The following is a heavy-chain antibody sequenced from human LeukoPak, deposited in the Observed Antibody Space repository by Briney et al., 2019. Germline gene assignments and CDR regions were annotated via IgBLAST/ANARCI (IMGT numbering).Heavy chain of an antibody. D-gene: IGHD2-8*01. CDR2: ISSSGRTI. V-gene: IGHV3-11*01. Sequence: GGSLRLSCAASGISLSDHYMNWIRQAPGKGLEWLSYISSSGRTIAYADSVKGRFTISRDNAKNSLWLQMNSLRADDTAVYCCARTKSEPTYGQHHGLDNWGQGTLVTVSS. J-gene: IGHJ4*02. CDR1: GISLSDHY. CDR3: ARTKSEPTYGQHHGLDN.